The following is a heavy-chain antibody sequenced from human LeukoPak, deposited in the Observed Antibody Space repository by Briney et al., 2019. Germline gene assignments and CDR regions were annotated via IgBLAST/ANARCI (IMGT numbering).Heavy chain of an antibody. CDR1: GFTFSINA. CDR2: ITYSGGST. CDR3: AKVGIIVAGDYYDY. D-gene: IGHD5-12*01. J-gene: IGHJ4*02. V-gene: IGHV3-23*01. Sequence: GGSLRLSCAASGFTFSINARSWVRQAPGKGLEWVSVITYSGGSTYYADSVKGRFTISRDNSKNTLYLQMNSLRAEDTAVYYCAKVGIIVAGDYYDYWGQGTLVTVSS.